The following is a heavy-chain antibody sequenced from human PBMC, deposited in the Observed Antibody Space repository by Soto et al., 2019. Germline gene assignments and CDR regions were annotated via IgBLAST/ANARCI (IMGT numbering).Heavy chain of an antibody. CDR1: GFTFSNAW. CDR3: TTGDYYDSSGYNGY. Sequence: PGGSLRLSCAASGFTFSNAWMNWVRQAPGKGLEWVGRIKSKTDGGTTDYAAPVKGRFTISRDDSKNTLYLQMNSLKTEDTAVYYCTTGDYYDSSGYNGYWGQGTLVTVSS. CDR2: IKSKTDGGTT. V-gene: IGHV3-15*07. J-gene: IGHJ4*02. D-gene: IGHD3-22*01.